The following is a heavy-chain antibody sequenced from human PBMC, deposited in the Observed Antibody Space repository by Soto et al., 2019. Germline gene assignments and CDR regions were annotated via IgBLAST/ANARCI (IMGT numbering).Heavy chain of an antibody. CDR2: IIPIFGTA. CDR1: GGTFSSYA. CDR3: ASSGSSAAGEPFYYYGMDV. V-gene: IGHV1-69*06. Sequence: ASVKVSCKASGGTFSSYAISWVRQAPGQGLEWMGGIIPIFGTANYAQKFQGRVTITADKSTSTAYMELSSLRSEDTAVYYCASSGSSAAGEPFYYYGMDVWGQGTTVAVSS. J-gene: IGHJ6*02. D-gene: IGHD6-13*01.